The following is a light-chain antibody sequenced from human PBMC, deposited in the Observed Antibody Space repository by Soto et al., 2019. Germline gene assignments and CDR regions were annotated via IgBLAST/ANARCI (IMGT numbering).Light chain of an antibody. CDR2: KAS. CDR3: QHYNSYSEA. CDR1: QTISSW. V-gene: IGKV1-5*03. J-gene: IGKJ1*01. Sequence: DIQMTQSPSTLSGSVGDRVTITCRASQTISSWLAWYQQKPGKAPNLLIYKASTLKSGVPSRFSGSGSGTEFTLTIRSLQPDDGATYDGQHYNSYSEAFGQGTKVDIK.